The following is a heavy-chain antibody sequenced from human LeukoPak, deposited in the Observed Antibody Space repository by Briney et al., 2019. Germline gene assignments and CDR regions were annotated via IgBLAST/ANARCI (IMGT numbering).Heavy chain of an antibody. CDR3: AKDIGAYYSSGSHFDH. J-gene: IGHJ4*02. CDR1: GFTFDDYA. Sequence: GGSLRLSCAASGFTFDDYAMHWVRQAPGKGLEWVSGISWNSGSIGYADSVKGRFTISRDDAKNSLYLQMNSLRAEDTALYYCAKDIGAYYSSGSHFDHWGQGTLVTVSS. CDR2: ISWNSGSI. D-gene: IGHD6-19*01. V-gene: IGHV3-9*01.